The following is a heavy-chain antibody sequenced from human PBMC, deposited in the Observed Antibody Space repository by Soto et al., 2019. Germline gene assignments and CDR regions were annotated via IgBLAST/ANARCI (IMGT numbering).Heavy chain of an antibody. CDR2: IIPIFGTA. Sequence: SVKVSCKASGGTFSSYAISWVRQAPGQGLEWMGGIIPIFGTANYAQKFQGRVTITADESTSTAYMELSSPRSEDTAVYYCARMGYSYGYDHDYWGQGTLVTVSS. D-gene: IGHD5-18*01. CDR3: ARMGYSYGYDHDY. V-gene: IGHV1-69*13. J-gene: IGHJ4*02. CDR1: GGTFSSYA.